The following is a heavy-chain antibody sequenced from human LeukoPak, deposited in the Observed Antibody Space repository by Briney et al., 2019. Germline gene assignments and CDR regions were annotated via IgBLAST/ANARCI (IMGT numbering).Heavy chain of an antibody. CDR2: ISSSGSTI. D-gene: IGHD1-26*01. Sequence: GGSLRLSCAASGFTFSSYEMNWVRQAPGKGLEWVSYISSSGSTIYYADSVKGRFTISRDNSKNTLYLQMNSLRAEDTAVYYCARVYSGSYYDYWGQGTLVTVSS. CDR3: ARVYSGSYYDY. CDR1: GFTFSSYE. V-gene: IGHV3-48*03. J-gene: IGHJ4*02.